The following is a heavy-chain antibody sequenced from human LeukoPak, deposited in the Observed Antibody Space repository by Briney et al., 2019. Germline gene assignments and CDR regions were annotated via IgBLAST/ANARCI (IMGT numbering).Heavy chain of an antibody. CDR3: ARGSRRITIFGLPYYFDY. Sequence: SETLSLTCTVSGGSISGGSHHWGWFRQSPGKGLEWIGEINHSGSTNYNPSLKSRVTISVDTSKNQFSLKLSSVTAADTAVYYCARGSRRITIFGLPYYFDYWGQGTLVTVSS. D-gene: IGHD3-3*01. CDR2: INHSGST. J-gene: IGHJ4*02. V-gene: IGHV4-39*07. CDR1: GGSISGGSHH.